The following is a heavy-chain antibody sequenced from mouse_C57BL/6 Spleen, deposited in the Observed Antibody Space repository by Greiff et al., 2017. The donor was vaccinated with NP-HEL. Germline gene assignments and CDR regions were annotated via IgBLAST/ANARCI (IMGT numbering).Heavy chain of an antibody. CDR2: IYPGDGDT. CDR3: ARKADYDGSSVMGG. J-gene: IGHJ4*01. V-gene: IGHV1-82*01. Sequence: QVQLQQSGPELVKPGASVKISCKASGYAFSSSWMNWVKQRPGKGLEWIGRIYPGDGDTNYNGKFKGKATLTADKSSSTAYMQLSSLTSEDSAVCFCARKADYDGSSVMGGRGQVATVTAAS. D-gene: IGHD1-1*01. CDR1: GYAFSSSW.